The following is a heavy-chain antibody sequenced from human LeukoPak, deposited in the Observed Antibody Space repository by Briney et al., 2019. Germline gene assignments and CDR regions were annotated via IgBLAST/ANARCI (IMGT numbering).Heavy chain of an antibody. J-gene: IGHJ4*02. CDR2: FDPEDGET. V-gene: IGHV1-24*01. CDR3: ARVYYDRSGYFPNYFDY. CDR1: GYTLTELS. Sequence: ASVKVSCKVSGYTLTELSMHWVRQAPGKGLEWMGGFDPEDGETIYAQKFQGRVTMTEDTSTDTAYMELSSLRSEDTAVYYCARVYYDRSGYFPNYFDYWGQGTLVTVSS. D-gene: IGHD3-22*01.